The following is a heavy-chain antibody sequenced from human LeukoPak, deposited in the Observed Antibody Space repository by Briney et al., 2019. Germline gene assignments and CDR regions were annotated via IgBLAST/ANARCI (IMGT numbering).Heavy chain of an antibody. J-gene: IGHJ4*02. CDR1: GFSFNVVG. CDR2: ISGSGART. D-gene: IGHD2-2*01. Sequence: GWSLRLSCVASGFSFNVVGMSWVRQAPGKGLEWVSSISGSGARTFYADSVKGRFTLSKDTSNNTLFLQMPSLRAEDTAVYYFAEGSRAYYHYDLDYWGQGRNVTVSS. V-gene: IGHV3-23*01. CDR3: AEGSRAYYHYDLDY.